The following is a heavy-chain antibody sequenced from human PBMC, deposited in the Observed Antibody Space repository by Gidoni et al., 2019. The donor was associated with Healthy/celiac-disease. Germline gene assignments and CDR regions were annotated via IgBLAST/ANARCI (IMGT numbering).Heavy chain of an antibody. D-gene: IGHD3-3*01. CDR2: ISYDGSNK. CDR3: AKCGSITIFGVVTTNYYYYMDV. V-gene: IGHV3-30*18. Sequence: QVQLVESGGGVVQPGRSLRLSCAASGFTFSSYGMHWVRQAPGKGLEWVAVISYDGSNKYYADSVKGRFTISRDNSKNTLYLQMNSLRAEDTAVYYCAKCGSITIFGVVTTNYYYYMDVWGKGTTVTVSS. J-gene: IGHJ6*03. CDR1: GFTFSSYG.